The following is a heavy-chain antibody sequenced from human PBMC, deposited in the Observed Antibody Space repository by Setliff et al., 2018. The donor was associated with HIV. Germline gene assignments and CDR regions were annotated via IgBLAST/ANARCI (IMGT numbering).Heavy chain of an antibody. V-gene: IGHV1-18*01. CDR1: GYPFDSYG. J-gene: IGHJ4*02. CDR3: ARAVGGSNYFDYSGYQDF. Sequence: ASVKVSCKTSGYPFDSYGISWVRQAPGQGLEWMGWISAYIGDTKYAQRFQGRVTMTTDPSTPTAYMELRSLKSEETAVYYCARAVGGSNYFDYSGYQDFWGQGTRVTVSS. D-gene: IGHD3-22*01. CDR2: ISAYIGDT.